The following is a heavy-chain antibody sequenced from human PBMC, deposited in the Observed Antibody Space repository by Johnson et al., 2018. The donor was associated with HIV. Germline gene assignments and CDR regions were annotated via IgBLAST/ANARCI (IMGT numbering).Heavy chain of an antibody. D-gene: IGHD3-22*01. J-gene: IGHJ3*02. CDR3: ARGPRHTYHYDSSGYSGAFDI. CDR1: GFTFSNYA. Sequence: VLLVESGGGLVQPGGSLRLSCAASGFTFSNYAMNWVRQAPGKGLEWVSSIGYSASDTYYADSVKGRFTISRDNSKNTLYLQMNSLRAEDTAVYYCARGPRHTYHYDSSGYSGAFDIWGQGTMVTVSS. V-gene: IGHV3-23*04. CDR2: IGYSASDT.